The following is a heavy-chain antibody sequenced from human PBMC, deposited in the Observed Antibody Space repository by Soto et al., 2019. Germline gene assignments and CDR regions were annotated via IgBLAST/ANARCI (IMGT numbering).Heavy chain of an antibody. CDR3: ASKGEQWPARRRRDYYGMDV. D-gene: IGHD6-19*01. J-gene: IGHJ6*02. V-gene: IGHV1-69*01. Sequence: QVQLVQSGAEVKKPGSSVKVSCKASGGTFSSYAISWVRQAPGQGLEWMGGIIPIFGTANYAQKFQGRVTITAGESTSTAYMELSSLRSEDTAVYYCASKGEQWPARRRRDYYGMDVWGQGATVTVSS. CDR2: IIPIFGTA. CDR1: GGTFSSYA.